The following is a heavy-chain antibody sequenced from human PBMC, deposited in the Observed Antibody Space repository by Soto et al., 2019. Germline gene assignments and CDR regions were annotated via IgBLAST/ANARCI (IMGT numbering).Heavy chain of an antibody. V-gene: IGHV3-33*06. J-gene: IGHJ6*02. D-gene: IGHD3-10*01. CDR2: IWYDGSNK. CDR1: GFTFSSYG. Sequence: GGSLRLSCAASGFTFSSYGMRWVRQAPGKGLEWVAVIWYDGSNKYYADSVKGRFTISRDNSKNTLYLQMNSLRAEDTAVYYCAKDYLVTSMVRGVIRSYAPDYYYYYGMDVWGQGTTVTVSS. CDR3: AKDYLVTSMVRGVIRSYAPDYYYYYGMDV.